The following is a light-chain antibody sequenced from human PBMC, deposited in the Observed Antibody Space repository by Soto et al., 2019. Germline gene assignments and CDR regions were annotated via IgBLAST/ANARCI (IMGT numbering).Light chain of an antibody. V-gene: IGKV3D-15*01. CDR1: HDVSVS. CDR2: DAS. Sequence: IVVTQSPDTLSLSPGEGATLSCRASHDVSVSLVWYRQRPGQSPRLLIHDASNRATGISARFTGSGSGTEFTLTISSLQSEDFAVYYCQEYNNWPRTFGQGTKVDIK. CDR3: QEYNNWPRT. J-gene: IGKJ1*01.